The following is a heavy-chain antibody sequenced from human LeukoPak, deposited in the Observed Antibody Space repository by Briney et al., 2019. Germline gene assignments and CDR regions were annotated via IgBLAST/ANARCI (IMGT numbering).Heavy chain of an antibody. D-gene: IGHD2-2*02. V-gene: IGHV3-9*01. CDR1: GFTFDDYA. Sequence: GRPLRLSCAASGFTFDDYAMHWVRQAPGKGLEWVSGISWNSGSIGYADSVKGRFTISRDNAKNSLYLQMNSLRAEDTALYYCAKDSWRCSSTSCYTGDDAFDIWGQGTMVTVSS. J-gene: IGHJ3*02. CDR2: ISWNSGSI. CDR3: AKDSWRCSSTSCYTGDDAFDI.